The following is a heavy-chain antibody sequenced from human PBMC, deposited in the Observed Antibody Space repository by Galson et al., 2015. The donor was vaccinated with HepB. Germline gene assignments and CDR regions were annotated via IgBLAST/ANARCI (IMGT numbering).Heavy chain of an antibody. V-gene: IGHV1-3*01. CDR1: GYTFNTYN. D-gene: IGHD3-16*01. Sequence: SVKVSCKASGYTFNTYNMHWVRQAPGERLEWMGWINGGNGNTKYSQKFQGRVTITRDTSASTAYMELSSLRSEDTAVYYCATWGPLAAELESWGQGTLVTVSS. CDR3: ATWGPLAAELES. J-gene: IGHJ4*02. CDR2: INGGNGNT.